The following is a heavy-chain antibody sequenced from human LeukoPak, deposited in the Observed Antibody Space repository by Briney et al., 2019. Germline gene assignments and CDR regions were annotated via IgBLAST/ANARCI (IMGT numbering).Heavy chain of an antibody. Sequence: SVKVSCKASGGTFSSYAISWVRQAPGQGLEWMGGIIPIFGTANYAQKFQGRVTITADESTSTAYMELSSLRSEDTAVYYCASATLYCSSTSCYAFREYYFDYWGQGTLVTVSS. CDR3: ASATLYCSSTSCYAFREYYFDY. D-gene: IGHD2-2*01. V-gene: IGHV1-69*13. CDR2: IIPIFGTA. CDR1: GGTFSSYA. J-gene: IGHJ4*02.